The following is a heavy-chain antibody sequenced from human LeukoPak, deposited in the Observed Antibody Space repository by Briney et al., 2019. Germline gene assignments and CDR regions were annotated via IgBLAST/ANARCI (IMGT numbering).Heavy chain of an antibody. D-gene: IGHD1-1*01. Sequence: GGSLRLSCAASGVTFSSYGRHWVRQAPGKGLEWGAVIWYDGSNKYSPAPVKARFPISRDNSKTTLYLPMHTLRAEDTAVYSCARDPVPSMYFHYWGQGPLVPVSS. J-gene: IGHJ4*02. V-gene: IGHV3-33*01. CDR1: GVTFSSYG. CDR3: ARDPVPSMYFHY. CDR2: IWYDGSNK.